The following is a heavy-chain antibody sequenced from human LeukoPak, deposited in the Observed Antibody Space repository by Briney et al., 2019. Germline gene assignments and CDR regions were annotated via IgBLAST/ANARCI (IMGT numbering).Heavy chain of an antibody. CDR2: IYHSGST. J-gene: IGHJ6*04. CDR1: GYSISSGYY. CDR3: ARERNYDFWSGSQGPMDV. D-gene: IGHD3-3*01. Sequence: SETLSLTCAFSGYSISSGYYWGWIRPPPGKGLEWIRSIYHSGSTYYNPSLKSRVTISVDTSKNQFSLKLSSVTAADTAVYYCARERNYDFWSGSQGPMDVWGKGTTVTVSS. V-gene: IGHV4-38-2*02.